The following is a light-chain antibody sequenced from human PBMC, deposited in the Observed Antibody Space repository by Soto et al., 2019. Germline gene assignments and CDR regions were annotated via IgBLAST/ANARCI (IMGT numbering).Light chain of an antibody. V-gene: IGLV9-49*01. CDR3: GADHGSGSNFVLGWV. CDR1: SGYSNYK. CDR2: VGTGGIVG. Sequence: QLVLTQPPSASASLGASVTLTCTLSSGYSNYKVDWYQQRPGKGPRFVMRVGTGGIVGSKGDGIPDRFSVLGSGLNRYLTIKNIQEEDESDYHCGADHGSGSNFVLGWVFGGGTKLTVL. J-gene: IGLJ3*02.